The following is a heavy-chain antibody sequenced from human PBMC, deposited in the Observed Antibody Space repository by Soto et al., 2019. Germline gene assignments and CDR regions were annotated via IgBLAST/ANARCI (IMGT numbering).Heavy chain of an antibody. CDR1: GFSLSTSGVG. CDR2: IYWDDDK. D-gene: IGHD3-22*01. Sequence: GSGSTLVNPTQTLTLTCTFSGFSLSTSGVGVGWIRQPPGKALEWLALIYWDDDKRYSPSLKSRLTITKDTSKNQVVLTMTNMDPVDTATYYCAHLNWYYYDSSGYYAFDIWGQGTMVTVSS. CDR3: AHLNWYYYDSSGYYAFDI. J-gene: IGHJ3*02. V-gene: IGHV2-5*02.